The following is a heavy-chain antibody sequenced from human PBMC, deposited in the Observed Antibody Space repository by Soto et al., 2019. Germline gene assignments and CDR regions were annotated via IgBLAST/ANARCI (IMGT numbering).Heavy chain of an antibody. CDR3: AKDITPETGPPMSSAYGDYEPPRYYGMDV. D-gene: IGHD4-17*01. V-gene: IGHV3-43*01. Sequence: GGSLRLSCAASGFTFDDYTMHWVRQAPGKGLEWVSLISWDGGSTYYADSVKGRFTISRDNSKNSLYLQMNSLRTEDTALYYWAKDITPETGPPMSSAYGDYEPPRYYGMDVWGQGTTVTVSS. CDR1: GFTFDDYT. J-gene: IGHJ6*02. CDR2: ISWDGGST.